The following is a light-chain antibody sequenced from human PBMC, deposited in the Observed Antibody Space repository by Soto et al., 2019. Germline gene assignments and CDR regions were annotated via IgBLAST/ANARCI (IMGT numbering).Light chain of an antibody. J-gene: IGKJ1*01. Sequence: EIVLTQSPGILSVSPGETATLSCRDRQSVSNDFLAWYQQKPGQAPRLLIYRAYTRATGVPARFSGSGSGTEFTLTISSLQSEDFAVYSCLQYHNLWAFGQGTKVDIK. CDR3: LQYHNLWA. CDR2: RAY. V-gene: IGKV3-15*01. CDR1: QSVSNDF.